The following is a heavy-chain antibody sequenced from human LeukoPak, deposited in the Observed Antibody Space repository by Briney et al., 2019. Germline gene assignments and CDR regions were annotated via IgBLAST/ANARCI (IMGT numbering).Heavy chain of an antibody. Sequence: GGSLRLSCAASGFTFSSYWMSWVRQAPGKGLEWVSTISGSGGSTDYADSVKGRFTISRDNSKNTLYLQVNSLRAEDTAVYYCALGDSSGYYYAYWGQGTLVTVSS. CDR3: ALGDSSGYYYAY. D-gene: IGHD3-22*01. CDR2: ISGSGGST. V-gene: IGHV3-23*01. CDR1: GFTFSSYW. J-gene: IGHJ4*02.